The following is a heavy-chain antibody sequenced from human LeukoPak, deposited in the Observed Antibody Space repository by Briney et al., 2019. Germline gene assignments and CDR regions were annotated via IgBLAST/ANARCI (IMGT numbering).Heavy chain of an antibody. Sequence: SVKVYCKASGYTFTSYGISWVRQAPGQGLEWMGRIIPILGIANYAQKFQGRVTITADKSTSTAYMELSSLRSEDTAVYYCARDLRPTIPGYSSSHAWSFFYWGQGTLVTVSS. CDR1: GYTFTSYG. CDR2: IIPILGIA. CDR3: ARDLRPTIPGYSSSHAWSFFY. J-gene: IGHJ4*02. V-gene: IGHV1-69*04. D-gene: IGHD6-13*01.